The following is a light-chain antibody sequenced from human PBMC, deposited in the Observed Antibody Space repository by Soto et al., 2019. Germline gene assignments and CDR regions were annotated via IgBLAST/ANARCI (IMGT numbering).Light chain of an antibody. CDR2: DAS. CDR1: QSVSSY. CDR3: QQRSNWH. V-gene: IGKV3-11*01. J-gene: IGKJ2*01. Sequence: EIVLTQSPATLSLSPGERATLSCRASQSVSSYLAWYQQKPGQAPRLLIYDASNRATGIPARFSGSGSGTDFTLTISGLEPEDFAVYYCQQRSNWHFGQGTKLEIK.